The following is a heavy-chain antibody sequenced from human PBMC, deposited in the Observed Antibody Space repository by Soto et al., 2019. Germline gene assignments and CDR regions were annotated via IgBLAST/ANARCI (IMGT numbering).Heavy chain of an antibody. CDR2: IYHSGST. CDR1: GVSISSGGYS. Sequence: SETLSLTCAVSGVSISSGGYSWSWIRQPPGKGLEWIGYIYHSGSTYYNPSLKSRVTISVDRSKNQFSLKLSSVTAADTAVYYCARAADASTYHFEYWGQGTLVTVSS. J-gene: IGHJ4*02. D-gene: IGHD2-2*01. CDR3: ARAADASTYHFEY. V-gene: IGHV4-30-2*01.